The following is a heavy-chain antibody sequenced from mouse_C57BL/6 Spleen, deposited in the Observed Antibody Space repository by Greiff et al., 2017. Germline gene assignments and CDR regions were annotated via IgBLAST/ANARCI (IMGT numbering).Heavy chain of an antibody. CDR3: ARDYGSQRYYFDY. CDR2: INPNYGTT. Sequence: VQLQQSGPELVKPGASVKISCKASGYSFTDYNMNWVKQSTGKSLEWIGVINPNYGTTSYNQKFKGKATFTVDQSSSTAYMQLNSLTSEDSAVYYGARDYGSQRYYFDYWGQGTTLTVSS. V-gene: IGHV1-39*01. J-gene: IGHJ2*01. CDR1: GYSFTDYN. D-gene: IGHD2-1*01.